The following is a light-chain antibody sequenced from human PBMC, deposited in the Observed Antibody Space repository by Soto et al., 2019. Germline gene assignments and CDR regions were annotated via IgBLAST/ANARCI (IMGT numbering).Light chain of an antibody. V-gene: IGLV2-23*02. Sequence: QSVLTQPASVSXSPGHSIPISCTGASSDVGTYNLVSWYQQHPGKAPKLMIYEVSKRPSGVSNRFSGSKSGNTASLTISGLQAEDEADYYCCSYAGSNTLYVFGTGTKVTVL. CDR1: SSDVGTYNL. CDR2: EVS. CDR3: CSYAGSNTLYV. J-gene: IGLJ1*01.